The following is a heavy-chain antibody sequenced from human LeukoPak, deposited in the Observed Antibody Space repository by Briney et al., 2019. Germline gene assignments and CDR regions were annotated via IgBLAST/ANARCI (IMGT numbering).Heavy chain of an antibody. CDR1: GGTFSSYT. Sequence: SVKVSCKASGGTFSSYTISWVRQAPGQGLEWMGRIIPILGIANYAQKFQGRVTITADKSTSTAYMELSSLRSEDTAVYYCASSDCSGGSCYSFDYWGQGTLVTVSS. CDR3: ASSDCSGGSCYSFDY. V-gene: IGHV1-69*02. J-gene: IGHJ4*02. D-gene: IGHD2-15*01. CDR2: IIPILGIA.